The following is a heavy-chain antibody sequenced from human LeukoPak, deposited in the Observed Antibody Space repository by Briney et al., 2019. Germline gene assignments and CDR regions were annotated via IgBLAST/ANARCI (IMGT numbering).Heavy chain of an antibody. CDR3: ASGMHDYSNYVGAY. V-gene: IGHV4-34*01. D-gene: IGHD4-11*01. CDR2: INHSGST. CDR1: GGSFSGYY. Sequence: PSETLSLTCAVYGGSFSGYYWSWIRQPPGKGLEWIGEINHSGSTNYNPSLMSRVTISLDTSKNQFSLKLSSVTAADTAVYYCASGMHDYSNYVGAYWGQGTLVTVSS. J-gene: IGHJ4*02.